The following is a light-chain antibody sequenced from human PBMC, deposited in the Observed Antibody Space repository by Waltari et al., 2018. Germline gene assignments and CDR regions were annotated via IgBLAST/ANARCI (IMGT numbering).Light chain of an antibody. Sequence: QSALTQPRSVSGSPGQSVPISCTGTSSDVGGYNSVSWYQQHPGKAPKRMIYDVSKRPSGVPDRFSGSKSGNTASLTISGLQAEDEADYYCCSYAGSYKVFGTGTKVTVL. CDR1: SSDVGGYNS. CDR3: CSYAGSYKV. J-gene: IGLJ1*01. V-gene: IGLV2-11*01. CDR2: DVS.